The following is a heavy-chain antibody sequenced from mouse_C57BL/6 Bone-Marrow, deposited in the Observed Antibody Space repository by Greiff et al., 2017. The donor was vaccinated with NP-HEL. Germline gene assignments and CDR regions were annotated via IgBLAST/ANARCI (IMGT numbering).Heavy chain of an antibody. Sequence: EVQLVESGPGLAKPSQTLSLTCSVTGYSITSDYWNWIRKFPGNKLEYMGYISYSGSTYYNPSLKSRISITRDTSKNQYYLHLNSVTTDDTATYYCARSPLWLRRNYYAMDYWGQGTSVTVSS. J-gene: IGHJ4*01. CDR2: ISYSGST. D-gene: IGHD2-2*01. CDR3: ARSPLWLRRNYYAMDY. CDR1: GYSITSDY. V-gene: IGHV3-8*01.